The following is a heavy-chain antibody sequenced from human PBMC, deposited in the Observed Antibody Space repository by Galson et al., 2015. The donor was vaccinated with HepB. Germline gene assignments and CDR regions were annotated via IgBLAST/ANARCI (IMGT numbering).Heavy chain of an antibody. CDR1: GYSISSGYY. Sequence: QVQLQQSGPGLVKPSETLTLTCTVSGYSISSGYYWGWIRQPPGKGLEWIGSIYHSGSTYYNPSLKSRVTISVDTSKNQFSLKLSSVTAADTAVYYCARGGDSGWYHFLDYWDQGTLVTVSS. CDR3: ARGGDSGWYHFLDY. CDR2: IYHSGST. D-gene: IGHD6-19*01. V-gene: IGHV4-38-2*02. J-gene: IGHJ4*02.